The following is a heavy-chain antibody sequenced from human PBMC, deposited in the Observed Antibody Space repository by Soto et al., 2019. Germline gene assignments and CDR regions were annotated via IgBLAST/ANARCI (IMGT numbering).Heavy chain of an antibody. CDR2: IIPIFGTA. J-gene: IGHJ4*02. CDR1: GGTFSSYA. CDR3: ERRVWRDGYIYYFDY. D-gene: IGHD5-12*01. V-gene: IGHV1-69*13. Sequence: AASLKVSCKASGGTFSSYAISWVRQAPGQGLEWMGGIIPIFGTANYAQKSQGRVTITADESTSTAYMELSSLRSEDTAVYYCERRVWRDGYIYYFDYWGQGTLVTVSS.